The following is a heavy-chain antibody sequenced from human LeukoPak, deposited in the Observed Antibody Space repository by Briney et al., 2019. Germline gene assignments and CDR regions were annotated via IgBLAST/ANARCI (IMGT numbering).Heavy chain of an antibody. CDR2: ISSSGSTI. CDR1: GFTFSDYY. D-gene: IGHD2-15*01. Sequence: GGSLRLSCAASGFTFSDYYMSWIRQAPGKGLEWVSYISSSGSTIYYAYSVKGRFTIPRDNAKNSLYLQMNSLRAEDTAVYYCTRDATDYYYYYLDVWGKGTTVTVSS. J-gene: IGHJ6*03. V-gene: IGHV3-11*04. CDR3: TRDATDYYYYYLDV.